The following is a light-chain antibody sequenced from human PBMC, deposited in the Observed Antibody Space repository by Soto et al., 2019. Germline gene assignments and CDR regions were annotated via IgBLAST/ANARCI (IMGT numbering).Light chain of an antibody. CDR2: GES. CDR3: QQYGSAPPYT. V-gene: IGKV3-20*01. Sequence: EIVLTQSPGTLSLSPGERATLSCRASQSVSSSYLAWYQQKPGQAHRLLIYGESSRATGIPDRFSGSGSGTDFTLTISRREREDFAGYCCQQYGSAPPYTFGQETKLEIK. J-gene: IGKJ2*01. CDR1: QSVSSSY.